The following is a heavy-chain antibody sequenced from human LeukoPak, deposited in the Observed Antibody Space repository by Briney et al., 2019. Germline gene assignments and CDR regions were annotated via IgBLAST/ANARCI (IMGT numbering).Heavy chain of an antibody. CDR1: GYTFTTYY. D-gene: IGHD3-3*01. CDR3: VRGGYDFSSGYYLYR. CDR2: INPSAGST. V-gene: IGHV1-46*01. J-gene: IGHJ4*02. Sequence: AASVKVSCKASGYTFTTYYMNWVRQAPGQGLEWMGIINPSAGSTSYAQKFQGRVTMTRDTSTSTVYMELSSLRSEDTAVYYCVRGGYDFSSGYYLYRWGQGTLVTVSS.